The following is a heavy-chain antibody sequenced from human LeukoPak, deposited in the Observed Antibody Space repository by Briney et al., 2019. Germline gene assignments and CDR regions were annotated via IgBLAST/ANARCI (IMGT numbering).Heavy chain of an antibody. CDR3: ARGGYLGSSVFDY. Sequence: SETLSLTCTVSGASISGYFWSWIRQPPRKGLEWIGYISSSGNTNYNPSLKSRVTISVDTSKNRFSLKLSSVTAADTAVFYCARGGYLGSSVFDYWGQGALVTVSS. D-gene: IGHD6-13*01. CDR1: GASISGYF. CDR2: ISSSGNT. J-gene: IGHJ4*02. V-gene: IGHV4-59*01.